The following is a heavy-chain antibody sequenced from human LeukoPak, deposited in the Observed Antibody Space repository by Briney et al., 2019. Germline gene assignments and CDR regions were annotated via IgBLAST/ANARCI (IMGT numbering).Heavy chain of an antibody. Sequence: GGSLRLSCEASGFSFSNAWMSWVRQAPGKGLEWVGRITRETDGGTTDYAAPVRGRFIISRDDSKNTLYLLMNNLKTEDTAFYYCPTLYQLDYGGQGTLLTVSS. D-gene: IGHD2-2*01. CDR2: ITRETDGGTT. CDR1: GFSFSNAW. J-gene: IGHJ4*02. CDR3: PTLYQLDY. V-gene: IGHV3-15*01.